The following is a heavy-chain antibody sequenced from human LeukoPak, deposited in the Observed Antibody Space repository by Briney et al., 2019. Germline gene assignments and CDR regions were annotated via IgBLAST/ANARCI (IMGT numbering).Heavy chain of an antibody. J-gene: IGHJ6*02. CDR2: INPSGGST. D-gene: IGHD6-19*01. Sequence: ASVKVSCKASGYTFTSYYMHWVRQAPGQGLEWMGIINPSGGSTSYAQKFQGRVTMTRDTSTNTVYMELSSLRSEDTAVYYCAGDGPYSSGSVGYYGMDVWGQGTTVTVSS. V-gene: IGHV1-46*01. CDR3: AGDGPYSSGSVGYYGMDV. CDR1: GYTFTSYY.